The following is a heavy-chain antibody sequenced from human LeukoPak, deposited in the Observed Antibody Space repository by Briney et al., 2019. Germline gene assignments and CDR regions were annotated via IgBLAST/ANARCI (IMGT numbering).Heavy chain of an antibody. D-gene: IGHD3-16*02. CDR3: ARAGYRYTVLFDY. CDR1: GGSISSGSYY. V-gene: IGHV4-61*02. CDR2: IYTSGST. J-gene: IGHJ4*02. Sequence: SQTLSLTCTVSGGSISSGSYYWSWIRQPAGKGLEWIGRIYTSGSTNYNPSLKSRVTISVDTSKNRFSLKLSSVTAADTAVYYCARAGYRYTVLFDYWGQGTLVTVSS.